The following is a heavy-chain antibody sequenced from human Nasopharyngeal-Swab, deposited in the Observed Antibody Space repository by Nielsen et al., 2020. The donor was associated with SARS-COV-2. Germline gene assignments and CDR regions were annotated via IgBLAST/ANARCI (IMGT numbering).Heavy chain of an antibody. D-gene: IGHD5-18*01. CDR3: AREDSGYSYGYSSGSAAFDI. J-gene: IGHJ3*02. CDR2: INPSGGST. Sequence: ASVKVSCKASGYTFTSYYMHWVRQAPGQGLEWMGIINPSGGSTSYAQKFLGRVTMTRDTSTSTVYMELSSLRSEDTAVYYCAREDSGYSYGYSSGSAAFDIWGQGTMVTVSS. V-gene: IGHV1-46*01. CDR1: GYTFTSYY.